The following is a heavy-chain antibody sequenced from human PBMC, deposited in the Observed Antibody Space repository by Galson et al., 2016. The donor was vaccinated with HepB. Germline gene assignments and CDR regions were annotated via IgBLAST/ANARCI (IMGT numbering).Heavy chain of an antibody. D-gene: IGHD3-10*01. V-gene: IGHV3-11*03. CDR2: INTISTYT. J-gene: IGHJ5*02. Sequence: SLRLSCAASGFSFSGYYMTWMRQTPGKGLEWVSSINTISTYTEYADSVKGRFTIARDNAKNSLSLQMNSLRADDTAVYYCARFRPLTSHYGNTEQLEHWGQGTLVTVSS. CDR3: ARFRPLTSHYGNTEQLEH. CDR1: GFSFSGYY.